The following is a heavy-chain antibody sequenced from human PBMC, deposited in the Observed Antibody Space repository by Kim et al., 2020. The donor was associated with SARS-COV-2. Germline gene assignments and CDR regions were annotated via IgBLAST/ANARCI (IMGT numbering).Heavy chain of an antibody. CDR1: GFTFSSFG. CDR2: ISGSGGNT. V-gene: IGHV3-23*01. J-gene: IGHJ4*02. D-gene: IGHD2-21*02. CDR3: AKHRTTATNHFDY. Sequence: GGSLRLSCAVSGFTFSSFGMTWVRQAPGKGLECVSTISGSGGNTYYADSVKGRFTISRDNSKNTLLLQMNSLRAEDTAVYYCAKHRTTATNHFDYWGQGTLVTVSS.